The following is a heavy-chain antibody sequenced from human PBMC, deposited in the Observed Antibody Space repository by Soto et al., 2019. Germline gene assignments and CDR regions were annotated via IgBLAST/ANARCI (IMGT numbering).Heavy chain of an antibody. J-gene: IGHJ6*02. Sequence: SETLSLTCTVSGGSISSGDYYWSWIRQPPGKGLEWIGYIYTSGSTNYNPSLKSRVTMSVDTSKNQFSLKLSSVTAADTAVYYCARLSVESRLEGDPVTPMGGMDVWGQGTTVTVSS. CDR3: ARLSVESRLEGDPVTPMGGMDV. V-gene: IGHV4-61*08. D-gene: IGHD3-16*01. CDR2: IYTSGST. CDR1: GGSISSGDYY.